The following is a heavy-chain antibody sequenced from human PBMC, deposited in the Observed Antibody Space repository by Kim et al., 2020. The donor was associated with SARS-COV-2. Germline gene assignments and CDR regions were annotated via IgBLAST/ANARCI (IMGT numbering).Heavy chain of an antibody. CDR2: IKSKTDGGTT. J-gene: IGHJ4*02. D-gene: IGHD3-10*01. CDR3: TTDRNQLWFGDWFDY. V-gene: IGHV3-15*01. CDR1: GFTFSNAW. Sequence: GGSLRLSCAASGFTFSNAWMSWVRQAPGKGLEWVGRIKSKTDGGTTDYAAPVKGRFTISRDDSKNTLYLQMNSLKTEDTAVYYCTTDRNQLWFGDWFDYWGQGTLVTVSS.